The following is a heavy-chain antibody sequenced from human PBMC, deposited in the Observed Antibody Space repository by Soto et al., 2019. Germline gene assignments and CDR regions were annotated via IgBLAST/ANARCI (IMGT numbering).Heavy chain of an antibody. CDR1: GFTFGDYA. CDR3: AKDRSSGSPYYGMDF. Sequence: GGSLRLSCAASGFTFGDYAMHWVRQVPGKGLEWVSGFKWNSGDVGYADSVKGRFTISRDNARNSLYLQMNSLRPEDTAVYYYAKDRSSGSPYYGMDFWGQGTTVPVSS. V-gene: IGHV3-9*01. CDR2: FKWNSGDV. D-gene: IGHD3-10*01. J-gene: IGHJ6*02.